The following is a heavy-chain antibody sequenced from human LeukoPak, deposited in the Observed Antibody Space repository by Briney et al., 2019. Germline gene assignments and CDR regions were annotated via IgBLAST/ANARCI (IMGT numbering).Heavy chain of an antibody. J-gene: IGHJ4*02. CDR1: GFTFSNYA. CDR2: MSGSGDRT. D-gene: IGHD3-22*01. V-gene: IGHV3-23*01. CDR3: AKEVHDSSGFTADS. Sequence: GGSLRLSCAASGFTFSNYAMNWVRQAPGKGLEWVSAMSGSGDRTYYADSVKGRFTISRDNSKNTLHLQMDSPRDDDTAVYYCAKEVHDSSGFTADSWGQGTLVTVSS.